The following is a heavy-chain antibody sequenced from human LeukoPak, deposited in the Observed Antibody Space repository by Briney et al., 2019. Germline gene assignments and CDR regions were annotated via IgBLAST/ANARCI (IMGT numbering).Heavy chain of an antibody. D-gene: IGHD6-19*01. CDR1: GFTFSSYA. CDR2: ISGSGGST. V-gene: IGHV3-23*01. J-gene: IGHJ3*02. CDR3: AKVGIAVAGTADDAFDI. Sequence: PGGSLRLSCAASGFTFSSYAMSWVRQAPGKGLEWVSAISGSGGSTYYADSVKGRFTISRDNSKNTLYLQMNSLRAEDTAVYYCAKVGIAVAGTADDAFDIWGQGTMVTVSS.